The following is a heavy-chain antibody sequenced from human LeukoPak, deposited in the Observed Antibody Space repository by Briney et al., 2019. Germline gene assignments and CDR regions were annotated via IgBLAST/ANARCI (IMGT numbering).Heavy chain of an antibody. CDR1: GFTVSSNY. Sequence: GGSLRLSCAASGFTVSSNYMSWVRQAPGKGLEWVSLIYSGGSTYYADSVKGRFTISRDNSKNTLYLQMNSLRAEDTAVYYCARGLVGSSGIVFDYWGQGTLVTVSS. V-gene: IGHV3-53*01. CDR3: ARGLVGSSGIVFDY. J-gene: IGHJ4*02. D-gene: IGHD1-26*01. CDR2: IYSGGST.